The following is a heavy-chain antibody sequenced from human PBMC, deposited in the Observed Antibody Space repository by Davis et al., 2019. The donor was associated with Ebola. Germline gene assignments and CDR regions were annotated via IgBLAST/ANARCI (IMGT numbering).Heavy chain of an antibody. CDR3: ARWSSPRTVYNGMDV. V-gene: IGHV1-3*01. D-gene: IGHD3-3*01. CDR1: GYTFTNYA. J-gene: IGHJ6*02. Sequence: ASVKVSCKASGYTFTNYAMHWVRQAPGQRLEWMGWINAGNGNTKYSQKFQGRVTITRDTSASTAYMELSSLRSEDTAVYYCARWSSPRTVYNGMDVWGQGTTVTVSS. CDR2: INAGNGNT.